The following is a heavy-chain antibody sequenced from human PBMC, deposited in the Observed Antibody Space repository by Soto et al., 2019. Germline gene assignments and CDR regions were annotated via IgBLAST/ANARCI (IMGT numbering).Heavy chain of an antibody. V-gene: IGHV3-23*01. CDR3: ANAMTGELPYYYMDV. CDR1: GFTFSSYA. D-gene: IGHD1-26*01. Sequence: GGSLRLSCAASGFTFSSYAMSWVRQAPGKGLEWVSAISGSGGSTYYADSVKGRFTISRDNSKNTLYLQMNSLRAEDTDVYYCANAMTGELPYYYMDVWGKGTTVTVSS. CDR2: ISGSGGST. J-gene: IGHJ6*03.